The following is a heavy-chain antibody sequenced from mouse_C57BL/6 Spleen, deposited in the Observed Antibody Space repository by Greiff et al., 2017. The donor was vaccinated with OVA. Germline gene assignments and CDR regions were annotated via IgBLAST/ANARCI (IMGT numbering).Heavy chain of an antibody. V-gene: IGHV1-54*01. D-gene: IGHD2-4*01. Sequence: QVQLQQSGAELVRPGPSVKMSCKASGYAFTNSLIEWVKQRPGQGLEWIGVINPGSGGTNYTEKFKGKAKLTADKSSSTAYMQLSSLTSEDSAVYFCARGDYSGRSYVDYWGQGTILTGSS. J-gene: IGHJ2*01. CDR3: ARGDYSGRSYVDY. CDR1: GYAFTNSL. CDR2: INPGSGGT.